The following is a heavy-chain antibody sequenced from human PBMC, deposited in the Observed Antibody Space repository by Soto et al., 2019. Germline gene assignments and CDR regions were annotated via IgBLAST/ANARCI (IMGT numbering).Heavy chain of an antibody. Sequence: QVQLVESGGGVVQPGRSLRLSCAASGFTFSSYGMHWVRQAPGKGLEWVAVISYDGSNKYYSDSVKGRFTISRDNSKKTLYLQMNSLRAEDTAVYYCAKEVAAAAGLIRGTDYWGQGTLVTVSS. CDR1: GFTFSSYG. J-gene: IGHJ4*02. D-gene: IGHD6-13*01. CDR3: AKEVAAAAGLIRGTDY. V-gene: IGHV3-30*18. CDR2: ISYDGSNK.